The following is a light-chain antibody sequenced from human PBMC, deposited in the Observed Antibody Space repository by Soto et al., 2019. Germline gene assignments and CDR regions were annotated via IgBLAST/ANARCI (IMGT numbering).Light chain of an antibody. J-gene: IGKJ2*01. CDR1: QSISSW. CDR2: KAS. Sequence: DIQLTKSPSTLSASVGDRVTITCRASQSISSWLAWYQQKPGKAPKLLIYKASSLESGVPSRFSGSRSGTEFPLTISSLQPDDFANYYCQQYNSYSYTFGQGTKLEIK. V-gene: IGKV1-5*03. CDR3: QQYNSYSYT.